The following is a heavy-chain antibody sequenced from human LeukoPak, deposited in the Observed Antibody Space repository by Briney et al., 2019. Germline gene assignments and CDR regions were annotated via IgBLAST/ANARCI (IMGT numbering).Heavy chain of an antibody. CDR3: ARASYIAVAGFNWFDP. D-gene: IGHD6-19*01. J-gene: IGHJ5*02. CDR1: GFTFTNYD. V-gene: IGHV1-8*01. Sequence: ASVKVSCKASGFTFTNYDINWVRQASGQGLEWMGWMNPNSGNTGYTQKFQGRVAMTRDNSITTAYMELSSLRSEDTAVYYCARASYIAVAGFNWFDPWGQGTLVTVSS. CDR2: MNPNSGNT.